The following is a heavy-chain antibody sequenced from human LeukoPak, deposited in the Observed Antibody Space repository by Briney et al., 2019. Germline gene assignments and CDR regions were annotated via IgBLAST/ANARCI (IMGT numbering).Heavy chain of an antibody. CDR3: ARGSKRGLAY. Sequence: SETLSLTCSVSGGSISSYYWSWIRQSPGRGLEWIGYIYYSGNTNYNPSLKSRLTISVDTFKNQFSLKLSSVTAADTAVYYCARGSKRGLAYWGQGTLVTVSS. CDR1: GGSISSYY. J-gene: IGHJ4*02. V-gene: IGHV4-59*12. CDR2: IYYSGNT. D-gene: IGHD3-16*01.